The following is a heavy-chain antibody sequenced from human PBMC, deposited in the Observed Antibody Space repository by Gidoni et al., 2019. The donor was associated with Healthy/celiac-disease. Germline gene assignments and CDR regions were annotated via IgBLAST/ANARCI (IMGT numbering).Heavy chain of an antibody. J-gene: IGHJ4*02. V-gene: IGHV3-33*01. CDR3: ARDKSGLWFRELWDY. Sequence: QVQLVESGGGVVQPGRSLRLSCAASGFTFSSYGMHWVRQAPGKGLEWVAVIWYDGSNKYYADSVKGRFTISRDNSKNTLYPQMNSLRAEDTAVYYCARDKSGLWFRELWDYWGQGTLVTVSS. D-gene: IGHD3-10*01. CDR2: IWYDGSNK. CDR1: GFTFSSYG.